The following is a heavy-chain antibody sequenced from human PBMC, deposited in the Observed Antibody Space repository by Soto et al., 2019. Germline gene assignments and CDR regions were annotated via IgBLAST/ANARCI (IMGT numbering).Heavy chain of an antibody. V-gene: IGHV3-23*01. D-gene: IGHD3-10*01. CDR3: AKLSGAGKRD. CDR1: GFSFSSYA. J-gene: IGHJ4*02. CDR2: VSGGGAST. Sequence: GVLRLSCAASGFSFSSYAMTWVRLPPGKGLEWVSTVSGGGASTYYTDSVKGRFSISRDNSKNTVSLQMNSLRAEDTAVYYCAKLSGAGKRDWGQGTVVTVSS.